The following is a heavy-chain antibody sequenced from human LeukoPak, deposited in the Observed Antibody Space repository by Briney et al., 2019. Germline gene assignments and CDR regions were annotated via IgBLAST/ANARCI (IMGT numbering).Heavy chain of an antibody. CDR3: ARGLLEYPLYYYMDV. CDR2: ISSSSSYI. Sequence: PGGSLRLSCAASGFTFSSYSMNWVRQAPGKGLEWVSSISSSSSYIYYADSVKGRFTISRDNAKNSLYLQMNSLRAEDTAVYYCARGLLEYPLYYYMDVWGKGTTVTVSS. CDR1: GFTFSSYS. J-gene: IGHJ6*03. V-gene: IGHV3-21*01. D-gene: IGHD3-3*01.